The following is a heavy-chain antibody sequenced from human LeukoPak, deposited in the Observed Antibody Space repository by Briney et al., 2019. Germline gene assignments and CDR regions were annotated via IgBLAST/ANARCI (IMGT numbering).Heavy chain of an antibody. V-gene: IGHV4-61*02. Sequence: SETLSLTCTVSGGSISSGSYYWSWIRQPAGKGLEWIGRIYTSGSTNYNPSLKSRVTISVDTSKNQFSLKLSSVTAADTAVYYCARARPYCSGGSCYPSGWFDPWGQGTLVTVSS. J-gene: IGHJ5*02. D-gene: IGHD2-15*01. CDR2: IYTSGST. CDR1: GGSISSGSYY. CDR3: ARARPYCSGGSCYPSGWFDP.